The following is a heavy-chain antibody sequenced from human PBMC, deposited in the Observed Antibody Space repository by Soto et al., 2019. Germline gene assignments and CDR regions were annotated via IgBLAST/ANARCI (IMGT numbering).Heavy chain of an antibody. J-gene: IGHJ4*02. Sequence: ASVKVSCKASGYTFTSYAMHWVRQAPGQRLEWMGWINAGNGNRKYSQKFQGRVTITRDTSASTAYMELSSLRSEDTAVYYCARGPGGPDGPGDYWGQGTLVTVSS. D-gene: IGHD2-15*01. V-gene: IGHV1-3*01. CDR2: INAGNGNR. CDR3: ARGPGGPDGPGDY. CDR1: GYTFTSYA.